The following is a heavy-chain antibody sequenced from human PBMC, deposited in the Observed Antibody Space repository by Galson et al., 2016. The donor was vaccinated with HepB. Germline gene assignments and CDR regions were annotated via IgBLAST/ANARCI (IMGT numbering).Heavy chain of an antibody. V-gene: IGHV1-3*04. D-gene: IGHD1-26*01. Sequence: SVKVSCKASGYTFSNYAMHWVRQAPGRRLEWMGWITTANGNTKYSQKFQGRVTIARDTSASTAYMELSSLRSEDTAVYYYARGRVGATKSLDYWGQGTLVTVSS. CDR1: GYTFSNYA. J-gene: IGHJ4*02. CDR2: ITTANGNT. CDR3: ARGRVGATKSLDY.